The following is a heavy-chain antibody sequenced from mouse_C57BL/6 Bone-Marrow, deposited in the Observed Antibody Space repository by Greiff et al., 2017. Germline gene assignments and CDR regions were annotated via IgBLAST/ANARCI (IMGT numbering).Heavy chain of an antibody. Sequence: QVQLQQPGAELVMPGASVKLSCKASGYTFTSYWMHWVKQRPGQGLEWIGEIDPSDSYTNYNQKFKGKSTLTVDKSSSTAYMQLSSLTSEDSAVYYCARDYSSSYHAMDYWGQGTSVTVSS. CDR1: GYTFTSYW. D-gene: IGHD2-5*01. J-gene: IGHJ4*01. CDR2: IDPSDSYT. CDR3: ARDYSSSYHAMDY. V-gene: IGHV1-69*01.